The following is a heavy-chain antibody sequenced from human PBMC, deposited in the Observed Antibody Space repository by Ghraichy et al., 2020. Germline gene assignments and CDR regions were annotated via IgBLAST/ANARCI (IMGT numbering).Heavy chain of an antibody. CDR2: ISYSGGST. CDR3: ANIQPSSGWSYFDN. J-gene: IGHJ4*02. V-gene: IGHV3-23*01. CDR1: GFTFSSSA. D-gene: IGHD6-19*01. Sequence: GGSLRLSCAASGFTFSSSAMSWIRQAPGKGLEWVSVISYSGGSTYYADSVKGRFTISRDNSKNTLYLQMNSLRVEDTAVYYCANIQPSSGWSYFDNWGQGTLVTVSS.